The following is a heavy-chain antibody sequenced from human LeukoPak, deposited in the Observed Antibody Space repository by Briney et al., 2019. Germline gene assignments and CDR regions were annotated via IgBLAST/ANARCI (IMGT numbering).Heavy chain of an antibody. J-gene: IGHJ4*02. V-gene: IGHV3-23*01. CDR1: GFTLSIYA. Sequence: GGSLRLPCAASGFTLSIYAMSWVRQAPGKGLEWVSAVSGSGGGTYYADSVKGRFTISRDNSKDTVYLQMNSLSAEDTAVYYCAKITTGYSSGRYPGWPVDYWGQGALVTVSS. CDR2: VSGSGGGT. D-gene: IGHD6-19*01. CDR3: AKITTGYSSGRYPGWPVDY.